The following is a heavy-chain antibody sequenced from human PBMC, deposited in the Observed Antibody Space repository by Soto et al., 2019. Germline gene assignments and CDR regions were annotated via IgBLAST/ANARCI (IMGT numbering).Heavy chain of an antibody. CDR3: ARHQAYSRRWYEGNWFDT. J-gene: IGHJ5*02. CDR2: IDPSDSYT. CDR1: GYSFTSYW. D-gene: IGHD6-13*01. Sequence: GESLKISCKGSGYSFTSYWISWVRQMPGKGLEWMGRIDPSDSYTNYSPSFQGHVTISADKSISTAYLQWSSLKASDTAMYYCARHQAYSRRWYEGNWFDTWCQGTLVTVSS. V-gene: IGHV5-10-1*01.